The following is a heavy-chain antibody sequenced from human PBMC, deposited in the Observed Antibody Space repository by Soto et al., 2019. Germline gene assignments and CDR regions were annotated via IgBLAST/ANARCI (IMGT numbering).Heavy chain of an antibody. CDR3: AREPYYYDSSGYYWRPFDY. Sequence: PSETLSPTCAVYGGSFSGYYWSWIRQPPGKGLEWIGEINHSGSTNYNPSLKSRVTISVDTSKNQFSLKLSSVTAADTAVYYCAREPYYYDSSGYYWRPFDYWGQGTLVTVSS. V-gene: IGHV4-34*01. D-gene: IGHD3-22*01. CDR2: INHSGST. CDR1: GGSFSGYY. J-gene: IGHJ4*02.